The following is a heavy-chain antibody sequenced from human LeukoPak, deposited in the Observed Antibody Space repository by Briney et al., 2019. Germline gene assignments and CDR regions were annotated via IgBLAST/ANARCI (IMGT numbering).Heavy chain of an antibody. J-gene: IGHJ4*02. CDR2: IYSGGST. CDR3: AVGGEYHKYYFDY. CDR1: GFTVSSNY. V-gene: IGHV3-53*01. D-gene: IGHD3-10*01. Sequence: GSLRLSCAASGFTVSSNYMSWVRQAPGKGLEWVSVIYSGGSTYYADSVKGRFTISRDNSKNTLYLQMNSLRAEDTAVYYCAVGGEYHKYYFDYWGQGTLATVSS.